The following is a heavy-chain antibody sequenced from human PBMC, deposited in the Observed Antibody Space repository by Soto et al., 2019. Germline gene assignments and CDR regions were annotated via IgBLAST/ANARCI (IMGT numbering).Heavy chain of an antibody. Sequence: GGSLRLSCAASGFICGSDWRHWVRQAPGKGLVWVSRINTDGSDTSYADSVRGRFTISRDNAKNLLYLQMNSLRAEDTAVYYCARDADYAFDYWGRGTLVTVSS. V-gene: IGHV3-74*01. D-gene: IGHD4-17*01. CDR2: INTDGSDT. CDR3: ARDADYAFDY. J-gene: IGHJ4*02. CDR1: GFICGSDW.